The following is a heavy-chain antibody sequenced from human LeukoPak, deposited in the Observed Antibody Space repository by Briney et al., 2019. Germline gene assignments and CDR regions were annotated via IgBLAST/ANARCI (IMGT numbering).Heavy chain of an antibody. CDR1: GFTVSSNY. CDR3: ARGRWGDGYNFFDY. D-gene: IGHD5-24*01. J-gene: IGHJ4*02. Sequence: GGSLRLSCAASGFTVSSNYMSWVRQAPGKGLEWVSVIYSGGSTYYADSVKGRFTISRDNSKNTLYLQMNSLRAEDTAVYYCARGRWGDGYNFFDYWGQGTLVTVSS. CDR2: IYSGGST. V-gene: IGHV3-66*01.